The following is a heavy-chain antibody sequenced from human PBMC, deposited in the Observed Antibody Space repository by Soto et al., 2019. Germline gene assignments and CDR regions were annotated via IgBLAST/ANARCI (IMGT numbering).Heavy chain of an antibody. D-gene: IGHD6-19*01. CDR2: IYYSGST. CDR1: AGMTRRCY. Sequence: SAGMTRRCYRRGFRPPLGKGLEWIAYIYYSGSTNYNPSLKSRVTISVDTSKNQFSLKLSSVTAADTAVYYCARDGKRRWRVSPDYSSGRDVWGQGTTVTVS. J-gene: IGHJ6*01. V-gene: IGHV4-59*01. CDR3: ARDGKRRWRVSPDYSSGRDV.